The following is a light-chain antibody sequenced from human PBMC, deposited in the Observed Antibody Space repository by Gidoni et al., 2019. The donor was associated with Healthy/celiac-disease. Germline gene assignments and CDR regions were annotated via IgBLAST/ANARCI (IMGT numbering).Light chain of an antibody. Sequence: EIVLTQSPATLSLSPGARATLSCRARHSVSSYLACYQQKPVQAPRLLIYDSSNSATGIPARFSGSGSGTAFTLTISSLVPEDFAVYYCQQRSNWPYTFGQGTKLEIK. V-gene: IGKV3-11*01. CDR3: QQRSNWPYT. CDR2: DSS. J-gene: IGKJ2*01. CDR1: HSVSSY.